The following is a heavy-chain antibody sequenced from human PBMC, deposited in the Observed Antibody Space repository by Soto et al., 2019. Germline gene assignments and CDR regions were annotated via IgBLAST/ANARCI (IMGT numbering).Heavy chain of an antibody. D-gene: IGHD2-15*01. Sequence: PSETLSLTCAFSGGSISSGGYSLSWIRQPPGKGLEWIGYIYHSGSTYYNPSLKSRVTILVDRSKNQFSLKLSSVTAADTAVYYCARGEVVALGYWGQGTLVTVSS. CDR3: ARGEVVALGY. CDR2: IYHSGST. CDR1: GGSISSGGYS. V-gene: IGHV4-30-2*01. J-gene: IGHJ4*02.